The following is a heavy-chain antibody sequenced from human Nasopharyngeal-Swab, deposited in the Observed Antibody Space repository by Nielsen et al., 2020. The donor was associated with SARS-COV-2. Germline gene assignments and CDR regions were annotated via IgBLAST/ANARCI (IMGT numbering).Heavy chain of an antibody. V-gene: IGHV3-9*01. D-gene: IGHD2-15*01. Sequence: SLKISCAASGFTYDDYAMNWVRQAPGKGLEWVSGISWNSGSIGYADSVKGRFTISRDNAKNSLYLQMNSLRAEDTALYYCAKDGCSGGSCYSDYWGQGTLVTVSS. CDR3: AKDGCSGGSCYSDY. CDR1: GFTYDDYA. J-gene: IGHJ4*02. CDR2: ISWNSGSI.